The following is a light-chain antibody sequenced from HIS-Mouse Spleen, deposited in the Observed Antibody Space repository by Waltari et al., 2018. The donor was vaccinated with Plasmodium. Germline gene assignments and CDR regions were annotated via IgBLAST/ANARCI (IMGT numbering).Light chain of an antibody. J-gene: IGLJ2*01. CDR1: SSDVGGSNY. CDR3: SSYAGSNNLV. CDR2: EVS. V-gene: IGLV2-8*01. Sequence: QSALTQPPSASGSPGQSVPISCTGTSSDVGGSNYVPWYQQHPGKAPKLMSYEVSKRPSGVPDRFSGSKSGNTASLTVSGLQAEDEADYYCSSYAGSNNLVFGGGTKLTVL.